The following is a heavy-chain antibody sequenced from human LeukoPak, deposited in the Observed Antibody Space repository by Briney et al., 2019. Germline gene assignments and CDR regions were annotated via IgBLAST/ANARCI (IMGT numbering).Heavy chain of an antibody. D-gene: IGHD5-24*01. CDR2: ISGSGTNT. CDR1: GFTFSSYA. Sequence: GGSLRLSCAASGFTFSSYAMSWVRQAPGKGLEWVSAISGSGTNTDYADSVKGRFTISRDNAKNSLYLQMNSLRAEDTAVYYCARETWLDYWGQGTLVTVSS. V-gene: IGHV3-23*01. J-gene: IGHJ4*02. CDR3: ARETWLDY.